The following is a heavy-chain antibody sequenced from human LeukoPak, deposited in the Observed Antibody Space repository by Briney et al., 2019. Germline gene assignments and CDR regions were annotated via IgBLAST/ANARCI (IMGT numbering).Heavy chain of an antibody. CDR3: ARVRYYDSSGYFDY. D-gene: IGHD3-22*01. Sequence: SVKVSCKASGGTFSSYAISWVRQAPGQGLEWMGGIIPIFGTANYAQKFQGRVTITADESTSTAYMELSSLRSEDTAVYYCARVRYYDSSGYFDYWGQGTLVTVSS. V-gene: IGHV1-69*13. CDR2: IIPIFGTA. J-gene: IGHJ4*02. CDR1: GGTFSSYA.